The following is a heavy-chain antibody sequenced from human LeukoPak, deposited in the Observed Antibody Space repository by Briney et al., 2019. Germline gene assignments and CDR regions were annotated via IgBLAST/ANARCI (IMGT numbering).Heavy chain of an antibody. Sequence: SGTLSLTCAVYGGSFSGYYWSWIRQPPGKGLEWIGEINHSGSTNYNPSLKSRVTISVDTSKNQFSLKLSSVTAADTAVYYCARGVRYYYGSGSYYFDYWGQGTLVTVSS. V-gene: IGHV4-34*01. CDR1: GGSFSGYY. CDR2: INHSGST. J-gene: IGHJ4*02. D-gene: IGHD3-10*01. CDR3: ARGVRYYYGSGSYYFDY.